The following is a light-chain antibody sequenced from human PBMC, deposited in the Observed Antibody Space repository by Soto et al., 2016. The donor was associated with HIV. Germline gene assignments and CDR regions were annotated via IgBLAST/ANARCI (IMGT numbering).Light chain of an antibody. CDR1: QSISNW. CDR3: QQYDRYPYT. J-gene: IGKJ2*01. CDR2: RAS. V-gene: IGKV1-5*03. Sequence: DIQMTHSPSTLSASVGDRVTITCRASQSISNWLAWYQQKPGKAPKLLIYRASTLESGVPSRFSGSGSGTEFSLTISSLQPEDFATYYCQQYDRYPYTFGLGDQAGDQT.